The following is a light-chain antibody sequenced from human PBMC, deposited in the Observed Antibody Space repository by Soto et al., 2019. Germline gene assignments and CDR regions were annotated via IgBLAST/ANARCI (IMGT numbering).Light chain of an antibody. CDR1: QSLMHSTGYNY. Sequence: ILMHPTPLYLPVTTGEPPSISCRSSQSLMHSTGYNYLDWYLQKPGQSPQLLIYLGSHRASGVPDRCSGSGSGRDFTLKISRVEAEDVGIYYLMQALQTPPITFGQGTRLEIK. CDR3: MQALQTPPIT. CDR2: LGS. V-gene: IGKV2-28*01. J-gene: IGKJ5*01.